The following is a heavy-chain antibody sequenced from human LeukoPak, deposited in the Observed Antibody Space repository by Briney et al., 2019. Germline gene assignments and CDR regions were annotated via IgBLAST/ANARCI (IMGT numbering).Heavy chain of an antibody. D-gene: IGHD3-16*01. CDR3: ARIKDLLGVHFDF. V-gene: IGHV3-7*01. Sequence: GGSLRLSCVVSGFTFNKYWMSWVRQAPGKWLEWVATMRQDGGEIYYVDSVRGRFTISRDNAKNSLYLQMNSLRAEDTAMYYCARIKDLLGVHFDFWGQGTLVTVSS. CDR2: MRQDGGEI. J-gene: IGHJ4*02. CDR1: GFTFNKYW.